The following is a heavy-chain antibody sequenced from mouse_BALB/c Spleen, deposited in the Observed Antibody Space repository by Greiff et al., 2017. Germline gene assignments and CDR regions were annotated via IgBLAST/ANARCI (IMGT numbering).Heavy chain of an antibody. Sequence: QVQLQQSGAELVRPGVSVKISCKGSGYTFTDYAMHWVKQSHAKSLEWIGVISTYYGDASYNQKFKGKATMTVDKSSSTAYMELARLTSEDSAIYYCARGRDYYGSSYGNFDVWGAGTTVTVSS. CDR3: ARGRDYYGSSYGNFDV. J-gene: IGHJ1*01. D-gene: IGHD1-1*01. V-gene: IGHV1S137*01. CDR2: ISTYYGDA. CDR1: GYTFTDYA.